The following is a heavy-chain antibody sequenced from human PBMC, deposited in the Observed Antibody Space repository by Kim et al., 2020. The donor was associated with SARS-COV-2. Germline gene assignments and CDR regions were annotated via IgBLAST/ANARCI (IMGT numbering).Heavy chain of an antibody. CDR2: INHSGST. J-gene: IGHJ4*02. CDR1: GGSFSGYY. Sequence: SETLSLTCAVYGGSFSGYYWSWIRQPPGKGLEWIGEINHSGSTNYNPSLKSRVTISVDTSKNQFSLKLSSVTAADTAVYYCASGSGDYYFDYWGQGTLVTVSS. D-gene: IGHD7-27*01. V-gene: IGHV4-34*01. CDR3: ASGSGDYYFDY.